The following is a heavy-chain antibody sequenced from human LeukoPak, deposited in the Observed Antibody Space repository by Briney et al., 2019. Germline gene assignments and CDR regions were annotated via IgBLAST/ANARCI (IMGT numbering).Heavy chain of an antibody. Sequence: PSETLSLTCTVSGGSISSYYWSWLRQPPGKGLEWIGYIYYSGSTNYNPSLKSRVTISVDTSKNQFSLKLSSVTAADTAVYYCARVLRYYGSGSYYYYYYGMDVWGQGTTVTVSS. V-gene: IGHV4-59*01. CDR2: IYYSGST. J-gene: IGHJ6*02. D-gene: IGHD3-10*01. CDR1: GGSISSYY. CDR3: ARVLRYYGSGSYYYYYYGMDV.